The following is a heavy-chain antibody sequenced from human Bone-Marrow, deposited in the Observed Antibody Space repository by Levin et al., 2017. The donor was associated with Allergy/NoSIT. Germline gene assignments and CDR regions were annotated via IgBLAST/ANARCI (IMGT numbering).Heavy chain of an antibody. CDR1: GFTFSSYT. CDR2: IGISSSYI. J-gene: IGHJ3*01. CDR3: ARDRYYYESSAYYPDNDAFDF. D-gene: IGHD3-22*01. V-gene: IGHV3-21*01. Sequence: GESLKISCAASGFTFSSYTMNWVRQAPGKGLEWVSSIGISSSYIYYADSLKGRFTISRDNAKNSLYLQMNSLRAEDTAVYYCARDRYYYESSAYYPDNDAFDFWGQGTMVTVSS.